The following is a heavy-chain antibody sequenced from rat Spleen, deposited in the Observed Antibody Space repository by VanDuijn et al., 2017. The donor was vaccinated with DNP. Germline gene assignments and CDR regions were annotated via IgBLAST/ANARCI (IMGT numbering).Heavy chain of an antibody. J-gene: IGHJ4*01. Sequence: EVQLVESGGGLVQPGRSLKLSCAASGFTFSNYYMAWVRQAPKKGLEWVATFSISGSRTYSPDSVKGRFTISRDNAENTLHLQMDSLRSEDTATYYCTRPRGSYGGYRVDAWGQGTSVSVSS. V-gene: IGHV5-27*01. CDR1: GFTFSNYY. CDR3: TRPRGSYGGYRVDA. CDR2: FSISGSRT. D-gene: IGHD1-11*01.